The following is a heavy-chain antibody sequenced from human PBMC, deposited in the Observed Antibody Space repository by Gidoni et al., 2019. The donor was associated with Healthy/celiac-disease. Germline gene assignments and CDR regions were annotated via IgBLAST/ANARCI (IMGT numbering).Heavy chain of an antibody. J-gene: IGHJ6*03. CDR2: ISGSGGST. V-gene: IGHV3-23*01. CDR1: GLTFSSYA. CDR3: AKDPGNHYYYYYVDV. Sequence: EVQLLESGGGLVQPGGSLRLSCAASGLTFSSYAMSWVRQAPGKGLEWVSAISGSGGSTYYADSVKGRFTISRDNSKNTLYLQMNSLRAEDTAVYYCAKDPGNHYYYYYVDVWGKGTTVTVSS.